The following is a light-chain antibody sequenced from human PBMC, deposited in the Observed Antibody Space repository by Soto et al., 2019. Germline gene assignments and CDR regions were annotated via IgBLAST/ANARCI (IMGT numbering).Light chain of an antibody. CDR1: QSVGSSY. J-gene: IGKJ1*01. V-gene: IGKV3-20*01. CDR2: DAS. CDR3: QQFNSYPWT. Sequence: EIVLTQSPGTLSLSPGERATLSCRASQSVGSSYLAWYKQKPGQAPRLLSYDASSRATGIPDRFSGSGSGTDFTLTISRLEPEDFETYYCQQFNSYPWTFGQGTKVDIK.